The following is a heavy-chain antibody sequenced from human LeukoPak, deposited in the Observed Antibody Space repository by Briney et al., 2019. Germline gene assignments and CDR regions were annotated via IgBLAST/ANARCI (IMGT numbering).Heavy chain of an antibody. CDR3: ARVVVKYYYDSSGLGAFDI. Sequence: ASVKVSCKASGGTFSSHAISWVRQAPGQGLEWMGGIIPIFVTAHYAQKFPGRVTITTDESTSTAYMTLSSLRSEDTAVYYCARVVVKYYYDSSGLGAFDIWGQGTMVTVSS. CDR2: IIPIFVTA. J-gene: IGHJ3*02. V-gene: IGHV1-69*05. CDR1: GGTFSSHA. D-gene: IGHD3-22*01.